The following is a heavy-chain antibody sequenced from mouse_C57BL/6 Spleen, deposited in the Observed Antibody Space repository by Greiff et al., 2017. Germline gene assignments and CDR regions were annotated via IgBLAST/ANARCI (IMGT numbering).Heavy chain of an antibody. CDR1: GYTFTSSW. Sequence: QVQLQQPGAALVRPGSSVKLSCKASGYTFTSSWMDWVKQRPGQGLAWIGNIYPSDSDTHYHQKFKDKATLTVDKSSSTAYMQLSSLTSDVSAVYYCARDGDYVDWYFDVWGTGTKVTVSS. CDR3: ARDGDYVDWYFDV. J-gene: IGHJ1*03. D-gene: IGHD2-13*01. V-gene: IGHV1-61*01. CDR2: IYPSDSDT.